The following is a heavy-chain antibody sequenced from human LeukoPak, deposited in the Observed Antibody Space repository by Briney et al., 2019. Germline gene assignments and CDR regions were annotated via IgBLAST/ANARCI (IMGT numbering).Heavy chain of an antibody. CDR3: ARSASFSGYDHTDYGY. CDR1: GFTFSSYS. V-gene: IGHV3-21*01. D-gene: IGHD5-12*01. J-gene: IGHJ4*02. CDR2: ISSSSSYI. Sequence: GGSLRLSCAASGFTFSSYSMNWVRQAPGKGLEWVSSISSSSSYIYYADSVKGRFTISRDNAKNSLYLQMNSLRAEDTAVYYCARSASFSGYDHTDYGYWGQGTLVTVSS.